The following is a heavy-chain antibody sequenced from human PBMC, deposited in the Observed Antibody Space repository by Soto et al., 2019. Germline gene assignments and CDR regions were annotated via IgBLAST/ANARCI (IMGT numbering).Heavy chain of an antibody. V-gene: IGHV3-74*01. Sequence: EVQLVESGGGIVQPGGPLRRSFAASGFTFSGYCMHWVRQAPGKGLLWVSRTNSDGSRTSYADSAKGRFTISRYNAKNTVYLKMNSLRAEDTAVYSCARGDGDYYDGNGYLGRNWGQGTLVTVAS. CDR3: ARGDGDYYDGNGYLGRN. J-gene: IGHJ4*02. CDR2: TNSDGSRT. CDR1: GFTFSGYC. D-gene: IGHD3-22*01.